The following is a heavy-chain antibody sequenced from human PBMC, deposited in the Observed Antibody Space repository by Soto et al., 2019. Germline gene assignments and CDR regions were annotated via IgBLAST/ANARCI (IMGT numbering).Heavy chain of an antibody. J-gene: IGHJ6*02. CDR1: GFTFSGYW. D-gene: IGHD7-27*01. CDR2: IKQDGSEK. V-gene: IGHV3-7*01. Sequence: GGSLRLSCVVSGFTFSGYWMNWVRQAPGKGLEWVANIKQDGSEKYYVDSAKGRFTISRDNAKNSLSLQMNSLRADDTAVYYCARVRDELGGISPYYYGMDVGGQGTRVTVS. CDR3: ARVRDELGGISPYYYGMDV.